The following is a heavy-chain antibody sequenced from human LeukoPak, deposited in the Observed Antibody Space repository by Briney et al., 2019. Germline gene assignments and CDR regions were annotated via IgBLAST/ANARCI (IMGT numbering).Heavy chain of an antibody. CDR1: GGSIRDSY. CDR2: SYTTGSA. V-gene: IGHV4-4*07. J-gene: IGHJ3*02. D-gene: IGHD6-19*01. CDR3: AREIAVAGSDAFDI. Sequence: SETLSLTCTVSGGSIRDSYWNWIRLPAGRGLEWIGRSYTTGSASYNPSLKSRVTMSFDMSSNQFSLRLTSVTAADTAVYYCAREIAVAGSDAFDIWGQGTMVTVSS.